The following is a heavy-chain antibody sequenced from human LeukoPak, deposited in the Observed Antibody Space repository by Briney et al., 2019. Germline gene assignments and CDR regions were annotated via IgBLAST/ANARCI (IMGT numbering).Heavy chain of an antibody. CDR3: ARAVVVVAGRGAFDI. J-gene: IGHJ3*02. CDR1: GFTFSSYW. CDR2: INSDGSST. V-gene: IGHV3-74*01. D-gene: IGHD2-21*01. Sequence: GGSLRLSCAASGFTFSSYWMHWVRQAPGKGLVWVSRINSDGSSTSYADFVKGRFTISRDNAKNTLYLQMNSLRAEDTAVYYCARAVVVVAGRGAFDIWGQGTMVTVSS.